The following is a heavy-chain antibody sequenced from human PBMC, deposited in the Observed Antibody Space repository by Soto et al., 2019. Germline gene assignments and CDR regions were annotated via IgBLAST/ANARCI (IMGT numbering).Heavy chain of an antibody. CDR2: FRSGGDDDTT. CDR3: AKQVNSGSGSQFFDY. CDR1: GFTFSSYS. Sequence: EVQLLESGGGLVQPGGSLSLSCAASGFTFSSYSMSWVRQAPGKGLEWVSGFRSGGDDDTTYYADSVRGRFNISRDNSKNTLFLQMNSLRAEDTAIYYCAKQVNSGSGSQFFDYWGQGTLVTVSS. V-gene: IGHV3-23*01. D-gene: IGHD3-10*01. J-gene: IGHJ4*02.